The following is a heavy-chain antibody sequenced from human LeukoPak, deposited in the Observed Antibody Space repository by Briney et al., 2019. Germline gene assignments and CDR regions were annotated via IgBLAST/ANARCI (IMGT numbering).Heavy chain of an antibody. CDR1: GFTFSSYA. V-gene: IGHV3-30-3*01. J-gene: IGHJ4*02. D-gene: IGHD2-15*01. CDR2: ISYDGSNK. CDR3: ARDYCSGGSCYKGSGYSYGFPGGY. Sequence: RPGGSLRLSCAASGFTFSSYAMHWVRQAPGKGLEWVAVISYDGSNKYYADSVKGRFTISRDNSKNTLYLQMNSLRAEDTAVYYCARDYCSGGSCYKGSGYSYGFPGGYWGQGTLVTVSS.